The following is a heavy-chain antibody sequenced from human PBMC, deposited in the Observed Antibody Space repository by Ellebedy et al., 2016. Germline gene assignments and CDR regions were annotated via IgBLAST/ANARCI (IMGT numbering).Heavy chain of an antibody. Sequence: GGSLRLSCAASGFTFSDYWMGWVRQAPGKGLEWVANINQDVSEKRDADSVKGRFTISRDDAKNSLYLQMNSLRAEDTAVYYCAREIYRAYGPFDYWGQGTLVTVSS. V-gene: IGHV3-7*03. CDR3: AREIYRAYGPFDY. CDR2: INQDVSEK. CDR1: GFTFSDYW. J-gene: IGHJ4*02. D-gene: IGHD3-16*01.